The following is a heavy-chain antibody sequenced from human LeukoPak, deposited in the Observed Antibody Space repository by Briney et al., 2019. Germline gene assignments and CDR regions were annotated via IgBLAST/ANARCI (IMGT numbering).Heavy chain of an antibody. D-gene: IGHD2-2*01. V-gene: IGHV3-23*01. Sequence: GGSLRLSCAASGFTFSSYAMSWVRRAPGKGLEWVSAISGSGGSTYYADSVKGRFTISRDNSKNTLYLQMNSLRAEDTAVYYCASTQPEVVPPYYYYYGMDVWGQGTTVTVS. CDR1: GFTFSSYA. CDR2: ISGSGGST. CDR3: ASTQPEVVPPYYYYYGMDV. J-gene: IGHJ6*02.